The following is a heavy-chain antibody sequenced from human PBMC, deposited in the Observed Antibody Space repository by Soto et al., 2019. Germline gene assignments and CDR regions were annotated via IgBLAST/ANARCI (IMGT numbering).Heavy chain of an antibody. V-gene: IGHV4-34*01. J-gene: IGHJ4*02. D-gene: IGHD2-2*01. CDR1: GGSFSGYY. Sequence: PSETLSLTCAVYGGSFSGYYWSWIRQPPGKGLEWIGEINHSGSTYYNPSLKSRVTISEDRSKNQFSLKLSSVTAADTAVYYCARVPDYWGQGTLVTVS. CDR2: INHSGST. CDR3: ARVPDY.